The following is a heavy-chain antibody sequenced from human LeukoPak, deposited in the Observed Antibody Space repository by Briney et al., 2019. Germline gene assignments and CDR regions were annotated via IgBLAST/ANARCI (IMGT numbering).Heavy chain of an antibody. CDR3: ARDRIVVVAATDYFDY. CDR2: ISSSSSTI. V-gene: IGHV3-48*02. Sequence: GGSLRLSCAASGFTVSSNYMTWVRQAPGKGLEWVSYISSSSSTIYYADSVKGRFTISRDNAKNSLYLQMNSLRDEDTAVYYCARDRIVVVAATDYFDYWGQGTLVTVSS. CDR1: GFTVSSNY. D-gene: IGHD2-15*01. J-gene: IGHJ4*02.